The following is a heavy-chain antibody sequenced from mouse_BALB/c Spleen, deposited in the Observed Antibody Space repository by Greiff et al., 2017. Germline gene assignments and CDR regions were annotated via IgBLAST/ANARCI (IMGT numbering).Heavy chain of an antibody. D-gene: IGHD2-1*01. Sequence: VQLKQPGAELVMPGASVKMSCKASGYTFTDYWMHWVKQRPEQGLEWIGRIDPANGNTKYDPKFQGKATITADTSSNTAYLQLSSLTSEDTAVYYCARQDGNYEAMDYWGQGTSVTVSS. CDR1: GYTFTDYW. CDR2: IDPANGNT. V-gene: IGHV14-3*02. J-gene: IGHJ4*01. CDR3: ARQDGNYEAMDY.